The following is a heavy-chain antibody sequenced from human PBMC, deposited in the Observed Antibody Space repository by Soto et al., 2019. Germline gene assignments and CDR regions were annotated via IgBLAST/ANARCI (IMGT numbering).Heavy chain of an antibody. J-gene: IGHJ4*01. Sequence: GSLRLSCAASGFTFSNYNMNWVRQAPGKGLEWVSYIGSSSSTIYYADSVKGRFTISRDIAKNSLYLQMNSLRAEDTAVYYCARDRQLAYWGHGTLVTVSS. V-gene: IGHV3-48*01. CDR1: GFTFSNYN. CDR3: ARDRQLAY. D-gene: IGHD6-6*01. CDR2: IGSSSSTI.